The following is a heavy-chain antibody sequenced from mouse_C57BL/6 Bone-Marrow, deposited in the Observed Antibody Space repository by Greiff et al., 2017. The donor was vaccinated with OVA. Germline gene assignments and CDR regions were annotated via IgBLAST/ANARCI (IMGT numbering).Heavy chain of an antibody. D-gene: IGHD1-1*01. Sequence: VQLKESGAELVRPGASVKLSCTASGFNIKDDYMHWVKQRPEQGLEWIGWIDPENGDTEYASKFQGKATITADTSSNTAYLQLSSLTSEDTAVYYSTTIYYGSSYGFAYWGQGTLVTVSA. CDR2: IDPENGDT. V-gene: IGHV14-4*01. J-gene: IGHJ3*01. CDR3: TTIYYGSSYGFAY. CDR1: GFNIKDDY.